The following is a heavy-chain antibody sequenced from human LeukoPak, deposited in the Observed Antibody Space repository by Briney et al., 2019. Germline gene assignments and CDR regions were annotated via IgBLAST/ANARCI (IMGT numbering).Heavy chain of an antibody. V-gene: IGHV3-20*04. D-gene: IGHD1-1*01. CDR1: GFTFDEYG. CDR2: INWIGDTT. Sequence: GGSLRHSCAASGFTFDEYGMTWVRQVPGKGLEWIAEINWIGDTTRYGDSVKGRFNISRDNAKNSLDLQINSLRVEDTAFYYCATNPPGRTYLQDWGQGTLVTVSS. J-gene: IGHJ1*01. CDR3: ATNPPGRTYLQD.